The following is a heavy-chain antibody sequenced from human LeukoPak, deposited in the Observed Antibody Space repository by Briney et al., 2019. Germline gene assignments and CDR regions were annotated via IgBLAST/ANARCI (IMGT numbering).Heavy chain of an antibody. J-gene: IGHJ4*02. CDR1: GYTFTNYY. CDR3: ARDRLLGDGYNDYFDY. Sequence: ASVKVSCKSSGYTFTNYYIHWVRQAPGQGLEWMGVINPSGGTTSYAQKFLGRVTMTRDTSTSTVYMELSSLRSEDTDVYYCARDRLLGDGYNDYFDYWGQGTLVTVSS. V-gene: IGHV1-46*01. CDR2: INPSGGTT. D-gene: IGHD5-24*01.